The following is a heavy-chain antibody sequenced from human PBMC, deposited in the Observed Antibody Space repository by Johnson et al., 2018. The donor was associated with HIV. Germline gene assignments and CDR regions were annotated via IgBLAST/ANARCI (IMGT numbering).Heavy chain of an antibody. J-gene: IGHJ3*02. CDR3: ARDRAHYYDSSGYYESGAFDI. V-gene: IGHV3-20*04. CDR2: INWNGGST. Sequence: VQLVESGGGLVKPGGSLRLSCAASGFTFNNAWMSWVRQAPGKGLEWVSGINWNGGSTGYADSVRGRFTISRDNSKNTLYLQMGSLRAEDMAVYYCARDRAHYYDSSGYYESGAFDIWGQGTMVTVSS. D-gene: IGHD3-22*01. CDR1: GFTFNNAW.